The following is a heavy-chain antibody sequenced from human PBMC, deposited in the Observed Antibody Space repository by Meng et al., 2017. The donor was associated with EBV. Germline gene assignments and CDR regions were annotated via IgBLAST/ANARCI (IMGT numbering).Heavy chain of an antibody. V-gene: IGHV2-5*02. CDR1: GSALTTREVG. Sequence: HISLNESVPTCCKPKQALVLTCAFAGSALTTREVGVAWIGQAPGKALWWRAVIYWDGAKRYSPSLKNRLTITKDSSKNQVVLTMTNMDPVDTATYFWAHSKYYSDSGGYCDYFDDWGQGTLVTVSS. CDR2: IYWDGAK. CDR3: AHSKYYSDSGGYCDYFDD. J-gene: IGHJ4*02. D-gene: IGHD3-10*01.